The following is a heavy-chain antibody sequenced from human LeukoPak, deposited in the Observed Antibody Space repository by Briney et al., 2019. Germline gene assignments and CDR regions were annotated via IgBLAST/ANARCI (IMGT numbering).Heavy chain of an antibody. J-gene: IGHJ4*02. V-gene: IGHV4-30-2*01. CDR3: ARGNYYASGSYPDY. CDR1: GGSISSGGYY. CDR2: IYHSGST. Sequence: SETLSLTCTVSGGSISSGGYYWSWIRQPPGKGLEWIGYIYHSGSTYYNPSLKSRVTISVDRSKNQFSLKLSSVTAADTAVYYCARGNYYASGSYPDYWGQGTLVTVSS. D-gene: IGHD3-10*01.